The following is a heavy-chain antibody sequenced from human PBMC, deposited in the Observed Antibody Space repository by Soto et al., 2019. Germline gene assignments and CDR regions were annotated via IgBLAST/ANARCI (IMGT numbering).Heavy chain of an antibody. J-gene: IGHJ6*02. D-gene: IGHD2-15*01. CDR1: GFTFRNYA. V-gene: IGHV3-23*01. Sequence: GGSLRLSSAASGFTFRNYAMSWVRQAPGKGLEWVSRISGNGGDINYADSVKGRFTISRDNAKNSLYLQMNSLRADDTAVYYCARGSGGHNYYYGMDVWGQGTTVTVSS. CDR2: ISGNGGDI. CDR3: ARGSGGHNYYYGMDV.